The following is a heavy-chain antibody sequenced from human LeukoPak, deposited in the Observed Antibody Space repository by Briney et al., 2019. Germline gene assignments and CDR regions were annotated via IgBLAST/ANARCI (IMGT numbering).Heavy chain of an antibody. CDR3: ARRAGAYSHPYDC. CDR1: GFTVSSNS. Sequence: GSLRLSCTVSGFTVSSNSMSWVRQAPGKGLEWVSFIYSDNTHYSDSVKGRFTISRDNSKNTLYLQMNSLRAEDTAVYYCARRAGAYSHPYDCGGQGTLVTVSS. J-gene: IGHJ4*02. V-gene: IGHV3-53*01. CDR2: IYSDNT. D-gene: IGHD4/OR15-4a*01.